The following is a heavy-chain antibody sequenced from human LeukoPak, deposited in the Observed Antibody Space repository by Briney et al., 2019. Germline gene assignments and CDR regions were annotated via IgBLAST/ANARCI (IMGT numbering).Heavy chain of an antibody. CDR3: ARPLYYDILTGTYIDY. D-gene: IGHD3-9*01. J-gene: IGHJ4*02. Sequence: GESLKISCKGSGYSFTSYWIGWVRQMPGKGLEWRGIIYPGDSDTRYSPSFQGQVTISADKSISTAYLQWSSLKASDTAMYYCARPLYYDILTGTYIDYWGQGTLVTVSS. CDR1: GYSFTSYW. CDR2: IYPGDSDT. V-gene: IGHV5-51*01.